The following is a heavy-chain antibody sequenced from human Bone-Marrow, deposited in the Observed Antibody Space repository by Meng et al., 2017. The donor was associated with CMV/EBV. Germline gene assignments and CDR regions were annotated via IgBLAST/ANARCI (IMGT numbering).Heavy chain of an antibody. J-gene: IGHJ4*02. D-gene: IGHD2-8*02. CDR3: AKYYCSGGACYWIGYYFDY. CDR2: ISYDGSDK. Sequence: FSSYGIHWARQAPGKGLEWVAVISYDGSDKYYADSVKGRFTISRDNSKDTLYLQMNSLRAEDTAVYYCAKYYCSGGACYWIGYYFDYWGQGTLVTVSS. CDR1: FSSYG. V-gene: IGHV3-30*18.